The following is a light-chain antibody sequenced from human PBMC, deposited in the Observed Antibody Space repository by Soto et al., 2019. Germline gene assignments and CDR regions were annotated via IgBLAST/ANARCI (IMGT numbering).Light chain of an antibody. CDR1: QSVSSY. J-gene: IGKJ4*01. Sequence: EIVLTQPPATLSLSPGERATLSCRASQSVSSYLAWYQQKPGQAPRLLIYEASNRATGIPARFSGSGSGTDFTLTISSLEPEDFAVYYCQQRSNLLTFGGGTKVEIK. CDR2: EAS. V-gene: IGKV3-11*01. CDR3: QQRSNLLT.